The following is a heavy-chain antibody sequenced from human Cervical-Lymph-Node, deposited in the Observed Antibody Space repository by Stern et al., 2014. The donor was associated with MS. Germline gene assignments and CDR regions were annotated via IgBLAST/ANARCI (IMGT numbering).Heavy chain of an antibody. CDR1: GGSISSYY. Sequence: QVQLQESGPGLVKPSETLSLTCTVSGGSISSYYWSWIRQPPGKGLEWIGYIYYSGSTNYNPSLKSRVTISVDTSKNQFSLKLSSVTAADTAVYYCARAMVRGVARYFDYWGQGTLVTVSS. V-gene: IGHV4-59*01. J-gene: IGHJ4*02. CDR2: IYYSGST. CDR3: ARAMVRGVARYFDY. D-gene: IGHD3-10*01.